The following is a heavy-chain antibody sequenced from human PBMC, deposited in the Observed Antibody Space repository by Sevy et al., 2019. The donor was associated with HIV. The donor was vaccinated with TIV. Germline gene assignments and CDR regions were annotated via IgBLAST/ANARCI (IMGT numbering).Heavy chain of an antibody. D-gene: IGHD1-26*01. J-gene: IGHJ4*02. CDR2: ISGSGGST. CDR3: AKNQWELPDYFDY. CDR1: GFTFSSYA. Sequence: GGSLRLSCAASGFTFSSYAMSWVRQAPGKGLEWVSAISGSGGSTYYPDSVKGRFTISLDNSKNQLYLQMNSLSAEDTAVYYCAKNQWELPDYFDYWGQGTLVTVSS. V-gene: IGHV3-23*01.